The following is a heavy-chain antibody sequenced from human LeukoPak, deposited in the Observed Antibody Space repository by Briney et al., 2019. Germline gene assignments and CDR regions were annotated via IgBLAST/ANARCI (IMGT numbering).Heavy chain of an antibody. CDR3: ARDVPTVQLWRTDAFDI. CDR1: GGSFSGYY. Sequence: ETSETLSLTCAVYGGSFSGYYWSWIRQPPGKGLEWIGEINHSGSTNYNPSLKSRVTISVDTSKNQLSLKLTSVTAADTAVYYCARDVPTVQLWRTDAFDIWGQGTMVTVSS. D-gene: IGHD5-18*01. CDR2: INHSGST. J-gene: IGHJ3*02. V-gene: IGHV4-34*01.